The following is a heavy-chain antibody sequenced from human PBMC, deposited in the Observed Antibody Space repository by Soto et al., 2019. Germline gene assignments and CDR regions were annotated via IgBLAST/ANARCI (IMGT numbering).Heavy chain of an antibody. D-gene: IGHD3-10*01. V-gene: IGHV3-21*01. Sequence: GGSLRLSCAASGFTFGSYSMKWVRQAPGNGLERVSSISSSSSYIYYADSVKGRFTISRDNAKNSLYLQMNIQRDEDTDVYYCAREWVRGVIITVLYYYGMDVWGQGTTVTVSS. CDR3: AREWVRGVIITVLYYYGMDV. CDR1: GFTFGSYS. J-gene: IGHJ6*02. CDR2: ISSSSSYI.